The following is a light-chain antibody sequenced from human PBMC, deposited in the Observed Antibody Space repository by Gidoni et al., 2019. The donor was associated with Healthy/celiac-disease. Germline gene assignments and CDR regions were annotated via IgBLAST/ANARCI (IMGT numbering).Light chain of an antibody. CDR3: SSYTSSSIPYV. CDR2: EVS. CDR1: SSDVGGYNY. J-gene: IGLJ1*01. V-gene: IGLV2-14*01. Sequence: QSALTQPAYVSGSTGTSITISCTGTSSDVGGYNYVSWYQQHPGKAPKLMIYEVSNRPSGVSNRFSGSKSGNTASLTISGLQAEDEADYYCSSYTSSSIPYVFGTGTKVTVL.